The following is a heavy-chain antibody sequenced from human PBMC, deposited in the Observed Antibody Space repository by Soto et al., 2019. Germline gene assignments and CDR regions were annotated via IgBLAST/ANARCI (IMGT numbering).Heavy chain of an antibody. D-gene: IGHD3-3*01. Sequence: PSETLSLTCTVSGGSISSYYWSWIRQPPGKGLEWIGYSYYSGSTNYNPSLKSRVTLSVDTPKNQFSLKLSSVTAADTAVYYCARDRGDFWSSLYYGMDVWGQGTTGTVSS. J-gene: IGHJ6*02. CDR2: SYYSGST. CDR1: GGSISSYY. V-gene: IGHV4-59*01. CDR3: ARDRGDFWSSLYYGMDV.